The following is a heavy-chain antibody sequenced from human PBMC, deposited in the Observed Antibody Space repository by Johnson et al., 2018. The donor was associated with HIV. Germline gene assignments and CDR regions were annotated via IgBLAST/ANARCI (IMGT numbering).Heavy chain of an antibody. Sequence: QVQLVESGGGVVQPGRSLRLSCAASGFTFSSFAMHWVRQTPGNGLEWVSIISYSGSNKYYADSVKGRSTISRDNSKNTLYLQMNSLRTDDTAVYYCAKEYRDIVVPDAFDIWGQGTMVTVSS. D-gene: IGHD5-12*01. J-gene: IGHJ3*02. CDR3: AKEYRDIVVPDAFDI. CDR2: ISYSGSNK. CDR1: GFTFSSFA. V-gene: IGHV3-30*04.